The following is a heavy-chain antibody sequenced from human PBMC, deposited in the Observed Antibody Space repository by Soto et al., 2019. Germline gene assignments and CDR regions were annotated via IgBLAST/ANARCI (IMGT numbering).Heavy chain of an antibody. J-gene: IGHJ6*02. Sequence: SETLSLTCTVSGCSISSSSYYWGWIRQPPGKGLEWIGSIYYSGSTYYNPSLKSRVTISVDTSKNQFSLKLSSATAADTVVYYCARHPYCSSTSCYNPFDPYGIAVSGQGTTVIVSS. V-gene: IGHV4-39*01. D-gene: IGHD2-2*02. CDR2: IYYSGST. CDR3: ARHPYCSSTSCYNPFDPYGIAV. CDR1: GCSISSSSYY.